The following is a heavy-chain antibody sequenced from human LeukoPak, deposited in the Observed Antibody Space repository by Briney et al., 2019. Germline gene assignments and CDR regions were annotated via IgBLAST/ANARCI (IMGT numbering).Heavy chain of an antibody. CDR3: ARDAHCTGIACYSPYNWFDP. D-gene: IGHD2-15*01. V-gene: IGHV4-34*01. CDR1: GGSFSGYY. Sequence: SETLSLTCAVYGGSFSGYYWSWIRQPPGKGLEWIGEINHSGSTNYNPSLKSRVTISVDTAKNHFSLKLSSVTAADTATYYCARDAHCTGIACYSPYNWFDPWGQGTLVTVSS. J-gene: IGHJ5*02. CDR2: INHSGST.